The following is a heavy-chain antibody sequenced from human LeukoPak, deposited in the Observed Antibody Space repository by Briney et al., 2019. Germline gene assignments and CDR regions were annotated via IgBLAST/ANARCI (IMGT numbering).Heavy chain of an antibody. CDR2: IRYDGSNK. J-gene: IGHJ4*02. V-gene: IGHV3-30*02. Sequence: PGGSLRLSCAASGFTFSSYGMHWVRQAPGKGLEWVAFIRYDGSNKYYADSVKGRFTISRDNSKNTLYLQMNSLRAEDTAVYYCAKDLLSLVPTYYFDYWGQGTLVTVSS. CDR3: AKDLLSLVPTYYFDY. D-gene: IGHD2-2*01. CDR1: GFTFSSYG.